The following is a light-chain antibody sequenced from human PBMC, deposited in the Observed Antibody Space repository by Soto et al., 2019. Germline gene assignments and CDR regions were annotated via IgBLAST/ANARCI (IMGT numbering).Light chain of an antibody. CDR3: CSYAGGTTSYVV. CDR1: SSDVGGYNY. V-gene: IGLV2-14*01. Sequence: QTALTQPASVSGSPGQSITISCTGSSSDVGGYNYVSWYQQHPGKAPKLMIYEVNYRPSGVSNRFSGSKSGNTASLTISGLQAEDESDYYCCSYAGGTTSYVVFGRGTKLTVL. CDR2: EVN. J-gene: IGLJ2*01.